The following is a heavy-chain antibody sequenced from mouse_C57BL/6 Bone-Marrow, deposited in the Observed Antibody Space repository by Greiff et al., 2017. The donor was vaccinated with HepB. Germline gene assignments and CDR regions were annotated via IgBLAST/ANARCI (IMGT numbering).Heavy chain of an antibody. J-gene: IGHJ3*01. Sequence: QVQLKQSGAELARPGASVKLSCKASGYTFTSYGISWVKQRTGQGLEWIGEIDPRSGNTYYNEKFKGKATLTADKSSSTAYMELRSLTSEDSAVYFCARSPYYYGSSQFAYWGQGTLVTVSA. CDR3: ARSPYYYGSSQFAY. CDR1: GYTFTSYG. D-gene: IGHD1-1*01. CDR2: IDPRSGNT. V-gene: IGHV1-81*01.